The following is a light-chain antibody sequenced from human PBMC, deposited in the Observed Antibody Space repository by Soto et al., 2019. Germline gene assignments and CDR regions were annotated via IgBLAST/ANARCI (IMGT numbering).Light chain of an antibody. CDR1: QTISSW. CDR3: QHYTSYSEA. J-gene: IGKJ1*01. CDR2: KAA. Sequence: DIQMTQSPSTLSGYVGDRVTITCRASQTISSWLACYQQKPGKAPKRLIYKAATLKSGVPSRFSGSGAGTEFTLTISSLQPDDFATYYCQHYTSYSEAFGQRTNVDI. V-gene: IGKV1-5*03.